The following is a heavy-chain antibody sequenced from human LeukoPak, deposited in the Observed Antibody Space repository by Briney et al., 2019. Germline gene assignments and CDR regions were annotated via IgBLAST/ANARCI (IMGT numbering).Heavy chain of an antibody. CDR2: IYYSGST. Sequence: PSETLSLTCSVSGGSVSSDSYYWSWIRQPPGKGLEWIGYIYYSGSTNYNPSLKSRVTISVDTSKNQFSLKLSSVTAADTAVYYCARDRPNDYGDKGWFDPWGQGTLVTVSS. J-gene: IGHJ5*02. CDR3: ARDRPNDYGDKGWFDP. D-gene: IGHD4-17*01. CDR1: GGSVSSDSYY. V-gene: IGHV4-61*01.